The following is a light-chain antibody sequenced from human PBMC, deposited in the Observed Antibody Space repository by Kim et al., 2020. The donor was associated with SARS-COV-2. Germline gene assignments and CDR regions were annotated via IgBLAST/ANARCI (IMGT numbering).Light chain of an antibody. CDR2: AVS. CDR3: QQYYSYPCS. CDR1: HDVSTY. Sequence: ATTGDRVNITCRASHDVSTYLAWYQHKPGKAPNLLMYAVSTLHSGVPSRFRGSGSGTDFTLTISCLQSEDFATYYCQQYYSYPCSFGQGTKVDIK. V-gene: IGKV1-8*01. J-gene: IGKJ2*04.